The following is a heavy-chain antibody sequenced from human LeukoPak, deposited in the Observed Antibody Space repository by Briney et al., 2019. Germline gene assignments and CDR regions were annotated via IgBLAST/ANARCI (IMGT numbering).Heavy chain of an antibody. CDR3: ARDPPYYYDSSGYFGAFDI. J-gene: IGHJ3*02. D-gene: IGHD3-22*01. CDR2: IKSDGITI. V-gene: IGHV3-74*01. CDR1: GFTFSNYM. Sequence: GGSLRLSCAASGFTFSNYMMHWVRQAPGKGLVWVSRIKSDGITITYADSVKGRFTISRDNSKNTLYLQMNSLRAEDTAVYYCARDPPYYYDSSGYFGAFDIWGQGTMVTVSS.